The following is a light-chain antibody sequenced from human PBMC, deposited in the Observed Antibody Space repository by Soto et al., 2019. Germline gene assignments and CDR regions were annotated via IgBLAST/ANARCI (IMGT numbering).Light chain of an antibody. CDR3: ISYTGRSTSYV. V-gene: IGLV2-14*01. Sequence: QSALTQPASVSGSPGQSITISCSGTSSDVGSYNHVAWYQQFPGKTPKLIIYEVTYRPSGVSHRFSASKSGNTASLTISGLQAEDEADYYCISYTGRSTSYVFGTGTKVTVL. J-gene: IGLJ1*01. CDR1: SSDVGSYNH. CDR2: EVT.